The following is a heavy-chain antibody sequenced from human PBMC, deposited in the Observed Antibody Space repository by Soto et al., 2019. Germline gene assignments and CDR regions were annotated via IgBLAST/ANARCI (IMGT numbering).Heavy chain of an antibody. CDR3: AKATTYSSLNV. Sequence: PGGSLRLSCAASGFTFSSYGMHWVRQAPGKGLEWVAVISYDGSNKYYADSVKGRFTISRDNSKNTLYLQMNSLRAEDTAVYYCAKATTYSSLNVWGQGTLVTVSS. V-gene: IGHV3-30*18. J-gene: IGHJ4*02. CDR1: GFTFSSYG. CDR2: ISYDGSNK. D-gene: IGHD6-19*01.